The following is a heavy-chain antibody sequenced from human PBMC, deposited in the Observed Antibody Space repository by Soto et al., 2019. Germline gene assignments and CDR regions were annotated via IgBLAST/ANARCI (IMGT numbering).Heavy chain of an antibody. CDR1: GDSFGNSA. Sequence: QVLLVQSGAEVKKPGSSVKISCKASGDSFGNSAINWVRQAPGQGLEWLGGFIPVFRTINYAQKFQGRVTITTGYPQCKAYMTLNSLASNYTAVYSGATVVIWIGYSPFDSWGQGTRVTVSS. CDR2: FIPVFRTI. V-gene: IGHV1-69*01. J-gene: IGHJ4*02. D-gene: IGHD3-3*01. CDR3: ATVVIWIGYSPFDS.